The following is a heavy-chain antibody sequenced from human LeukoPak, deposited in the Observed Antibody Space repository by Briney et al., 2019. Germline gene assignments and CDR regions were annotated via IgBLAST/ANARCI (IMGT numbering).Heavy chain of an antibody. CDR3: ARGTNWNPGVVDH. CDR2: INSDGSST. CDR1: GFTFSSYW. J-gene: IGHJ4*02. Sequence: PGGSLRLSCAASGFTFSSYWMNWVRQAPGKGLVWVSRINSDGSSTSYAGSVKGRFTISRDNAKNTLYLQMDSLRAEDTALFYCARGTNWNPGVVDHWGQGTLVTVSS. V-gene: IGHV3-74*01. D-gene: IGHD1-20*01.